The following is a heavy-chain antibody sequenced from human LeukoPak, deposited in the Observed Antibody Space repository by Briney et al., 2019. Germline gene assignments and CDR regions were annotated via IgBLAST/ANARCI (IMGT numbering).Heavy chain of an antibody. D-gene: IGHD3-9*01. CDR3: AKADYDILSQYYFDY. J-gene: IGHJ4*02. V-gene: IGHV3-7*03. CDR2: IKQDGSEK. Sequence: PGGSLRLSCAASGFTFSSYWMSWVRQAPGKGLEWVANIKQDGSEKYYVDSVKGRFTISRDNAKNSLYLQMNSLRAEDTALYYCAKADYDILSQYYFDYWGQGTLVTVSS. CDR1: GFTFSSYW.